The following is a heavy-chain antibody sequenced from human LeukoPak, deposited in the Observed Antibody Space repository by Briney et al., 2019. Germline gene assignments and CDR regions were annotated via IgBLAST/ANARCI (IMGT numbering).Heavy chain of an antibody. CDR2: IRYDGSDK. CDR3: ARRAGGYSHPYDY. CDR1: AFTLSSYG. Sequence: GGSLRLSCAASAFTLSSYGMHWVRQAPGKGLEWVAFIRYDGSDKYYADSVKGRFTISRDNSKNTLYLQMNSLRAEDTAVYYCARRAGGYSHPYDYWGQGILVTVSS. D-gene: IGHD4-23*01. J-gene: IGHJ4*02. V-gene: IGHV3-30*02.